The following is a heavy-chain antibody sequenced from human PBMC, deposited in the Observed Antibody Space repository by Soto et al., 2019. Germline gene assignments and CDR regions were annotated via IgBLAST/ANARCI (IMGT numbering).Heavy chain of an antibody. D-gene: IGHD2-2*01. CDR2: ISYDGSNK. CDR1: GFTFSSYG. Sequence: QVQLVESGGGVVQPGRSLRLSCAASGFTFSSYGMHWVRQAPGKGLEWVAVISYDGSNKYYADSVKGRFTISRDNSKNTLYLQMNSLRAEDTAVYYCAKDRRRYCISTSCFRSDYWGQGTMVTVSS. V-gene: IGHV3-30*18. CDR3: AKDRRRYCISTSCFRSDY. J-gene: IGHJ4*02.